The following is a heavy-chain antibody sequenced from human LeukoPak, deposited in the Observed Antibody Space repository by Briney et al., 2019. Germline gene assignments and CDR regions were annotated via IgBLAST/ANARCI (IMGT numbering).Heavy chain of an antibody. V-gene: IGHV1-18*01. CDR2: ISAYNGNT. CDR3: ARGQGIAVAGTADY. Sequence: ASVKVSCKASGYTFTSYGISWVRQAPGQGLEWMGWISAYNGNTDYAQKLRGRVTMTTDTSTSTAYMELRSLRSDDTAVYYCARGQGIAVAGTADYWGQGTLVTVSS. D-gene: IGHD6-19*01. CDR1: GYTFTSYG. J-gene: IGHJ4*02.